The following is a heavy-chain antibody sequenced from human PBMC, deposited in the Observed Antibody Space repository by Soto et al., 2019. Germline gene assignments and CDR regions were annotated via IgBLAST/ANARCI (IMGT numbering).Heavy chain of an antibody. D-gene: IGHD6-13*01. CDR3: ARQEAAGKYSYVMAV. CDR1: GYSFTTYW. J-gene: IGHJ6*02. V-gene: IGHV5-51*01. Sequence: LGESLKISCKGSGYSFTTYWIGWVRQMPGKGLEGMVIIYPGDSDTRYSPSFQGQVTISADKSINTTYLQWSSLKASDTAIYYCARQEAAGKYSYVMAVWGQGTTVPVSS. CDR2: IYPGDSDT.